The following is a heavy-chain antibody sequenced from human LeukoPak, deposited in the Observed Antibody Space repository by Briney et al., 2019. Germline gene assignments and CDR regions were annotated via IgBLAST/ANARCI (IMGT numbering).Heavy chain of an antibody. CDR1: GYTFTIHD. J-gene: IGHJ5*02. Sequence: ASVKVSCTASGYTFTIHDINWVRQATGQGLEWMGWMNPHSGNTGYAQKFQGRVTMTRNTPIGTAYMELSSLRSEDTAVYYCARGYSINCSSTSCNHYLNWFDPWGQGTLVTVSS. V-gene: IGHV1-8*01. D-gene: IGHD2-2*01. CDR3: ARGYSINCSSTSCNHYLNWFDP. CDR2: MNPHSGNT.